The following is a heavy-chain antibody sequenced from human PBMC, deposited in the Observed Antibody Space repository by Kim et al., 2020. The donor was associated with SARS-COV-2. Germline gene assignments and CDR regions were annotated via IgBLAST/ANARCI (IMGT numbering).Heavy chain of an antibody. CDR2: NKHTSET. J-gene: IGHJ4*02. Sequence: SETLSLTWHHDAAYAVVFYCASKHQLECTQPFNFRSNKHTSETNSNQSLKSRVTISVDTSKNQFSLKLSSVTAADTAVYYCARRGQQLASFDYWGQGTLV. CDR3: ARRGQQLASFDY. V-gene: IGHV4-34*01. CDR1: AAYAVVFY. D-gene: IGHD6-13*01.